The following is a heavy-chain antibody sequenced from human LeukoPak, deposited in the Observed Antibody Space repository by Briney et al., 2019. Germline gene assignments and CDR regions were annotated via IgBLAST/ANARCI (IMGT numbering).Heavy chain of an antibody. Sequence: PGGSLRLSCAASGVTFKDYNMHWVRQAPGKGLEWVSLISGNGGSTFYADSVKGRFTISRDNSKNSLYLQMNSLRTDDTALYYCAKEEVSGWSEADYWGQGTLATVSS. J-gene: IGHJ4*02. CDR3: AKEEVSGWSEADY. V-gene: IGHV3-43*01. CDR2: ISGNGGST. D-gene: IGHD6-19*01. CDR1: GVTFKDYN.